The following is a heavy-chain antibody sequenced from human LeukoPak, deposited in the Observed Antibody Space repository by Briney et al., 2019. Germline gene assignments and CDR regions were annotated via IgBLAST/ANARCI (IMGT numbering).Heavy chain of an antibody. CDR2: IYYSGST. J-gene: IGHJ4*02. D-gene: IGHD2-2*01. CDR3: ARLLSGSTTWHIDY. CDR1: GGSISSYY. V-gene: IGHV4-59*08. Sequence: SETLSLTCTVSGGSISSYYWSWIRQPPGKGLEWIGYIYYSGSTNYNPSLKSRVTISVDTSKNQFSLNLTSVSAADTAVYYCARLLSGSTTWHIDYWGQGTLVTV.